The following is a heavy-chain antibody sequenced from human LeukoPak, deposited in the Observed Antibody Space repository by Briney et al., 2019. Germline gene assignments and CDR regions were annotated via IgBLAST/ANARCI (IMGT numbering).Heavy chain of an antibody. Sequence: ASVKVSCKASGYTFTGYYMHWVRQAPGQGLEWMGWINPNSGGTNYAQKFQGRVTMTRDTSISTAYMELSRPRSDDTAVYYCARGTYYYDSSGYYQATFDYWGQGTLVTVSS. CDR3: ARGTYYYDSSGYYQATFDY. V-gene: IGHV1-2*02. D-gene: IGHD3-22*01. J-gene: IGHJ4*02. CDR2: INPNSGGT. CDR1: GYTFTGYY.